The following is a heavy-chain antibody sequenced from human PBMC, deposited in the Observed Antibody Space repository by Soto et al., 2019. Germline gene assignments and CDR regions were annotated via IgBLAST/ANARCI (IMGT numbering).Heavy chain of an antibody. Sequence: QLQLQESGSGLVKPSQTLSLTCAVSGGSISSGGYSWSWIRQPPGKGLEWIGYIYHSGSTSYNPSLKRRVTMSVDKSKNQFSLRLSSVTAADTAVYYCARYTYYSGSSYYFDYWGQGTLVTVSS. V-gene: IGHV4-30-2*01. D-gene: IGHD3-10*01. CDR1: GGSISSGGYS. CDR2: IYHSGST. J-gene: IGHJ4*02. CDR3: ARYTYYSGSSYYFDY.